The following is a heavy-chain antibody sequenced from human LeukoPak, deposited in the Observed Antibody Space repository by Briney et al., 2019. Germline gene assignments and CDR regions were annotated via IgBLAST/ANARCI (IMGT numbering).Heavy chain of an antibody. D-gene: IGHD3-9*01. Sequence: GASVKVSCKASGGTFSSYAISWVRQAPGQGLEWMGGIIPIFGTANYAQKFQGRVTITADESTSTAYMELSSLRSEDTAVYYCARDRGILTGYYSYYYYYMDVWGKGTTVTISS. V-gene: IGHV1-69*13. CDR1: GGTFSSYA. CDR3: ARDRGILTGYYSYYYYYMDV. CDR2: IIPIFGTA. J-gene: IGHJ6*03.